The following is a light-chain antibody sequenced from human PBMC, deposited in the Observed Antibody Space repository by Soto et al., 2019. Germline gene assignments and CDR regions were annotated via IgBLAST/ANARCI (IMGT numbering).Light chain of an antibody. J-gene: IGKJ1*01. V-gene: IGKV3-15*01. CDR3: QQYNNWPWT. Sequence: EIVMTQSPATLSASPGERATLSCRASQSIYSNLAWYQQRPGQAPRLLIYGASTRATGIPARFSGSGSAAEFTLTIRSLQSEDFAVYYCQQYNNWPWTYGQGTKVDIK. CDR1: QSIYSN. CDR2: GAS.